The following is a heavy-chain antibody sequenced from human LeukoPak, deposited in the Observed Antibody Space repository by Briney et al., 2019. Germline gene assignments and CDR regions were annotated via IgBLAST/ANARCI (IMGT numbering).Heavy chain of an antibody. CDR2: IKQDGSGE. CDR1: GFTFSSYW. Sequence: GGSLRLSCAASGFTFSSYWMSWVRQAPGKGLEWVANIKQDGSGEFYMDSVKGRFTISRDNAKNSVYLQMNSMRTEDTAVYYCAKVAPDDYGDYVRDYGGQGTLLTVSS. V-gene: IGHV3-7*01. D-gene: IGHD4-17*01. J-gene: IGHJ4*02. CDR3: AKVAPDDYGDYVRDY.